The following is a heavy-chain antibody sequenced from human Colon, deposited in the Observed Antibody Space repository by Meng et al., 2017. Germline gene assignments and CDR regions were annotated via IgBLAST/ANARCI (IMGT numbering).Heavy chain of an antibody. V-gene: IGHV4-30-4*01. CDR2: IYYSGST. D-gene: IGHD1-26*01. CDR3: ARSPYSGSALPFFDY. CDR1: GYSFNSHDYY. J-gene: IGHJ4*02. Sequence: QGQRAESGPDLVKPSPTLSLTCTVSGYSFNSHDYYWSWIRQPPEKGLEWIGYIYYSGSTYYNPSLKSRVSISGETSNKQFSLKLTSVTAADTAVYYCARSPYSGSALPFFDYWGQGSLVTVSS.